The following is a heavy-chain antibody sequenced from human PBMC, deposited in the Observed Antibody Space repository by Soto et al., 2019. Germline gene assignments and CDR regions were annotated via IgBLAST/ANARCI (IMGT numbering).Heavy chain of an antibody. CDR2: IYWDDDK. Sequence: QITLKESGPPLAKPTQTLTLTCTFSGFSLSTSGVSVGWIRQPPGKALEWLALIYWDDDKRYSPSLKSRLTITKDTSKNQVVLTMTNLDPMDTATYYCAQQTRDPGRFDPWGQGTLVTVSS. CDR3: AQQTRDPGRFDP. J-gene: IGHJ5*02. CDR1: GFSLSTSGVS. V-gene: IGHV2-5*02.